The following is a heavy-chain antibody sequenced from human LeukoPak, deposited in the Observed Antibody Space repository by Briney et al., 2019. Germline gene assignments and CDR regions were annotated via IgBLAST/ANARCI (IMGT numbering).Heavy chain of an antibody. CDR2: ISNDGNTK. Sequence: HPGRSLRLSCATSGFTFSSYSIHWVRQAPGKGLEWVSVISNDGNTKYYADSMKGRSTISRDNSRNTLYLQINSLRSEDTAVYYCARERAVSGWRSAHFDYWGQGTLVTVSS. V-gene: IGHV3-30*14. J-gene: IGHJ4*02. CDR3: ARERAVSGWRSAHFDY. D-gene: IGHD6-19*01. CDR1: GFTFSSYS.